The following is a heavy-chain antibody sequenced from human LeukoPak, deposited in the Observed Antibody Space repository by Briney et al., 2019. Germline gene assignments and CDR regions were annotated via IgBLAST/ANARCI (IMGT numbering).Heavy chain of an antibody. D-gene: IGHD6-19*01. J-gene: IGHJ4*02. CDR1: GDSVSSGSNY. CDR2: IYNSWTT. V-gene: IGHV4-61*02. Sequence: SQTLSLTCTVSGDSVSSGSNYWSWIRQPAGKGLEWIGRIYNSWTTNYNPSLKSRVTISVDTSKNQFSLKLSSVTAADTAVYYCARGGEYSSGWPLDYWGQGTLVTVSS. CDR3: ARGGEYSSGWPLDY.